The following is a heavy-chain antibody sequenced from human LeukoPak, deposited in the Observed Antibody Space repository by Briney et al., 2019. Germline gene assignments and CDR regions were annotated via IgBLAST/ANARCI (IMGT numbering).Heavy chain of an antibody. V-gene: IGHV3-23*01. Sequence: GGSLRLSCAASGFTFSSYAMSWVRQAPGKWLQWVSAISGSGGSTYYADSVKGRFTISRDNSKNTLYLQMNSLRAEDTAVYYCAKDVKVVVTEAFDIWGQGTMVTVSS. CDR3: AKDVKVVVTEAFDI. D-gene: IGHD2-21*02. CDR1: GFTFSSYA. CDR2: ISGSGGST. J-gene: IGHJ3*02.